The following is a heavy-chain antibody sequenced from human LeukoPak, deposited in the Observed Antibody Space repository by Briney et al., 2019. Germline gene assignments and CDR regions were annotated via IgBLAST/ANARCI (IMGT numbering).Heavy chain of an antibody. CDR2: ISSDGSNK. J-gene: IGHJ4*02. CDR3: ARTDTSGWSRPLDC. V-gene: IGHV3-30-3*01. Sequence: PGGSLRHSCAASGFTFSRYALHWVRQAPGKGLEWVAVISSDGSNKYYAGSVEGRFTISRDNYNNTLLLQMNSLRAEDTAVYYCARTDTSGWSRPLDCWGQGTLVTVSS. CDR1: GFTFSRYA. D-gene: IGHD6-19*01.